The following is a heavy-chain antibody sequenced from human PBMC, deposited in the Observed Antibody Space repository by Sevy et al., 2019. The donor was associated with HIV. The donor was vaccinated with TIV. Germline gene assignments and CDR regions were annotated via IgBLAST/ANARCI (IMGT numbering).Heavy chain of an antibody. CDR2: IKQDGSDK. CDR1: GFTFNNYW. V-gene: IGHV3-7*03. Sequence: GGSLSLSCAASGFTFNNYWMTWVRQAPGKGLEWVVNIKQDGSDKYYMESVKGRFNISRDNTKNSLYLQLNSLRAEDTAVYYCARSWDYWGQMGYWGQGTLVTVSS. D-gene: IGHD7-27*01. J-gene: IGHJ4*02. CDR3: ARSWDYWGQMGY.